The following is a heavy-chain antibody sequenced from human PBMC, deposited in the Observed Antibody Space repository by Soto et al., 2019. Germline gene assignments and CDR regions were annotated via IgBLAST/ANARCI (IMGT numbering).Heavy chain of an antibody. Sequence: QVQLVESGGGLVKPGGSLRLSCAASGFTFSDYYMSWIRQAPGKGLEWVSYISSSGSTIYYADSVKGRFTISRDNAKNSLYLQTNSLRAEDTAVYYCARATTVPTSYYYGMDVWGQGTTVTVSS. CDR3: ARATTVPTSYYYGMDV. CDR1: GFTFSDYY. V-gene: IGHV3-11*01. CDR2: ISSSGSTI. D-gene: IGHD4-17*01. J-gene: IGHJ6*02.